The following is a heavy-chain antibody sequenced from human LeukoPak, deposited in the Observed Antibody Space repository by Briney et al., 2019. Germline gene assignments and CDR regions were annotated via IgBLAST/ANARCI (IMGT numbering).Heavy chain of an antibody. D-gene: IGHD3-9*01. Sequence: GGSLRLSCAASGFTFSNYSMNWVRQAPGKGLEWVSSISSSSSYIYYADSVKGRFTISRDNAKNSLYLQMNSLRAEDTAVYYCARGLRYFDWLLSHPLFDYWGQGTLVTVSS. CDR3: ARGLRYFDWLLSHPLFDY. V-gene: IGHV3-21*01. J-gene: IGHJ4*02. CDR2: ISSSSSYI. CDR1: GFTFSNYS.